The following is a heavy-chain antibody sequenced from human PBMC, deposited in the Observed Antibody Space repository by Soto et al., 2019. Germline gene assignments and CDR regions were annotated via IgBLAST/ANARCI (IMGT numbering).Heavy chain of an antibody. D-gene: IGHD6-6*01. J-gene: IGHJ4*02. CDR3: AMGVRSSSPHFDY. Sequence: GASVKVSCKASGGTFSSYAISWVRQAPGQGLEWMGGIIPIFGTANYAQKFQGRVTITADESTSTAYMELSSLRSEDTAVYYCAMGVRSSSPHFDYWGQGTLVTVSS. CDR2: IIPIFGTA. V-gene: IGHV1-69*13. CDR1: GGTFSSYA.